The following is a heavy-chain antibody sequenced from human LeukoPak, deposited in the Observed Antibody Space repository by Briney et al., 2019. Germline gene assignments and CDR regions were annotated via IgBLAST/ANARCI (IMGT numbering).Heavy chain of an antibody. D-gene: IGHD2-2*01. CDR3: ARDPKYQLHRGAFDI. CDR2: ISAYNGNT. J-gene: IGHJ3*02. CDR1: GYTFTSYG. Sequence: SVKVSCKASGYTFTSYGISWVRQAPGQGLEWMGWISAYNGNTNYAQKLQGRVTMTTDTSTITAYMELRSLRSDDTAVYYCARDPKYQLHRGAFDIWGQGTMVTVSS. V-gene: IGHV1-18*01.